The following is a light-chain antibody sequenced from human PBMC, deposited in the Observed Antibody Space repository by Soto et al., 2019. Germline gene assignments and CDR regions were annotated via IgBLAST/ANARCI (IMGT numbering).Light chain of an antibody. CDR2: GNS. J-gene: IGLJ1*01. CDR3: QSYDSSLSGV. Sequence: QSVLTQPPSASGTPGQKVTISCSGNTSNIGSNTVNWYQQFPGTAPKFLIYGNSNRPSGVPDRFSGSKSGTSASLAITGLQAEDEADYYCQSYDSSLSGVFGSGTKLTVL. CDR1: TSNIGSNT. V-gene: IGLV1-40*01.